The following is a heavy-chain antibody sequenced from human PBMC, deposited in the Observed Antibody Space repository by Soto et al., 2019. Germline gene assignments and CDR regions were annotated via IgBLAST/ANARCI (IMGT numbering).Heavy chain of an antibody. CDR2: ISYDGNNK. CDR3: ARAGCDGGSCYTLVGLRYGMDV. CDR1: GFTFSSYA. J-gene: IGHJ6*02. Sequence: QVQLVESGGGVVQPGRSLRLSCEASGFTFSSYAMYWVRQAPGKGLEWVAVISYDGNNKYYAYSVKGRFTISRDNSKNTLYLQMNSLRTEDMAVYYCARAGCDGGSCYTLVGLRYGMDVWGQGTTVTVSS. D-gene: IGHD2-15*01. V-gene: IGHV3-30-3*01.